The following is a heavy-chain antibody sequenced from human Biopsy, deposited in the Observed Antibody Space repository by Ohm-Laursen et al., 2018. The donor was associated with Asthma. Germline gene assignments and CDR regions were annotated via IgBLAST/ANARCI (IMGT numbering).Heavy chain of an antibody. CDR1: GVSIRSYY. J-gene: IGHJ4*02. D-gene: IGHD2-15*01. Sequence: SDTLSLTCTVSGVSIRSYYWTWIRQPPGKGLEWIGNIHYSGSTYSNPSLKSRATISVDTSKKQISLRLSSVIAADTAVYYCAGFCSGGNCPDHWGQGILVTVSS. CDR3: AGFCSGGNCPDH. CDR2: IHYSGST. V-gene: IGHV4-59*07.